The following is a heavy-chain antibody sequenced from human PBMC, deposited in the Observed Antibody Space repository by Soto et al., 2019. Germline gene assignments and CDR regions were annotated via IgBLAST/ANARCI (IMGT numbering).Heavy chain of an antibody. J-gene: IGHJ3*02. CDR2: INPIGVST. V-gene: IGHV1-46*01. CDR1: GYTFTSYY. CDR3: ADGSALLVGASADAFDI. D-gene: IGHD1-26*01. Sequence: APVKVSSKSAGYTFTSYYMHWVRQAHGQGLEWMGIINPIGVSTSSAQNFQGRVTMSRDTSTSTPYMHLCRLSSQHTLAYYCADGSALLVGASADAFDICGKEAIVTV.